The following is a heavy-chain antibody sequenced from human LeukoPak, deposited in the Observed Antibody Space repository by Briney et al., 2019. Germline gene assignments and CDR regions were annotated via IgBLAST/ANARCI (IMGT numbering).Heavy chain of an antibody. Sequence: RPGRSLRLSCTASGFTFGDHAMSWARQAPGKGLEWVAFIRSKNYRGTAEYAASVRGRFTISRDDSKSIAYLQMNSLETEDTAVYYCAGGPIDLCLYYSMDVWGQGTTVTVSS. CDR2: IRSKNYRGTA. V-gene: IGHV3-49*04. CDR1: GFTFGDHA. CDR3: AGGPIDLCLYYSMDV. J-gene: IGHJ6*02. D-gene: IGHD2-2*01.